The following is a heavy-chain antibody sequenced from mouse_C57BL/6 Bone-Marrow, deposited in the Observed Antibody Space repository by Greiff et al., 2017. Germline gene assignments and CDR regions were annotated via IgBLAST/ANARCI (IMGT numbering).Heavy chain of an antibody. J-gene: IGHJ4*01. CDR3: ARNYYGSSYLMDY. D-gene: IGHD1-1*01. Sequence: EVMLVESGGGLVKPGGSLKLSCAASGFTFSDYGLHWVRQAPEKGLEWVAYISSGSSTIYYADTVKGRFTISRDNAKNTLFLQKTCLRSEDTAMYYCARNYYGSSYLMDYWGQGTSVTVSS. CDR2: ISSGSSTI. CDR1: GFTFSDYG. V-gene: IGHV5-17*01.